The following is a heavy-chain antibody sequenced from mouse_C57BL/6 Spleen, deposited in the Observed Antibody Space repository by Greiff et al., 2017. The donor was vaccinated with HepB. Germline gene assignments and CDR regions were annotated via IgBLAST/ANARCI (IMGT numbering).Heavy chain of an antibody. CDR2: IRNKANGYTT. D-gene: IGHD2-2*01. CDR1: GFTFTDYY. Sequence: EVMLVESGGGLVQPGGSLSLSCAASGFTFTDYYMSWVRQPPGKALEWLGFIRNKANGYTTEYSASVKGRFTISRDNSQSILYLQMNALRAEDSATYYCARYMGYYGYFDVWGTGTTVTVSS. J-gene: IGHJ1*03. V-gene: IGHV7-3*01. CDR3: ARYMGYYGYFDV.